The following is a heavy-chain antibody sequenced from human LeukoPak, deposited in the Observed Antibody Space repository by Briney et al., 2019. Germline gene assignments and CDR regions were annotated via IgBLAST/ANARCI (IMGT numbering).Heavy chain of an antibody. V-gene: IGHV3-23*01. D-gene: IGHD1-26*01. J-gene: IGHJ6*03. CDR3: AKDSGSYYYYYMDV. CDR2: ISGSGGST. CDR1: GFTFSSYE. Sequence: GGSLRLSCAASGFTFSSYEMNWVRQAPGKGLEWVSAISGSGGSTYYADSVKGRFTISRDNAKNSLYLQMNSLRAEDTALYYCAKDSGSYYYYYMDVWGKGTTVTISS.